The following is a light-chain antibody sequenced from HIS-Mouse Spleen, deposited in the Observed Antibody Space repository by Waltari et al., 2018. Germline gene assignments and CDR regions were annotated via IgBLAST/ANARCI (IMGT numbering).Light chain of an antibody. CDR1: SNIVGNPG. V-gene: IGLV10-54*02. J-gene: IGLJ3*02. Sequence: QAGLTQPPSVSKGLRQTATLTCTGNSNIVGNPGPAWLQQHQGHPPKLLSYRNNNRPSGISERFSASRSGNTASLTITGLQPEDEADYYCSALDSSLSARVFGGGTKLTVL. CDR3: SALDSSLSARV. CDR2: RNN.